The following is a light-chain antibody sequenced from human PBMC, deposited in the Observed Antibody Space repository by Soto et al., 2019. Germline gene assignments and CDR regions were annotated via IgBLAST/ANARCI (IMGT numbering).Light chain of an antibody. CDR1: YNIRNS. CDR3: QLSYNTPIT. V-gene: IGKV1-39*01. Sequence: DIHMTHAPSSLSSSVGDRFTITCRANYNIRNSLNWYQQKPREAPKLLIYASSSLESGVPSRFSGSASGTDFTLTISSLQPEDFATYYCQLSYNTPITFGQGTRLEIK. CDR2: ASS. J-gene: IGKJ5*01.